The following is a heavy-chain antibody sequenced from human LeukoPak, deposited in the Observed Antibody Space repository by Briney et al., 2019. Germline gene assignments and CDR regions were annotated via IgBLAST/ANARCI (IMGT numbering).Heavy chain of an antibody. CDR3: ARDLSAYYYDSSGYLSAFDI. D-gene: IGHD3-22*01. Sequence: TGGSLRLSCAASGFTVSSNYMSWVRQAPGEGLEWVSVIYSGGSTYYADSVKGRFTISRDNSKNTLYLQMNSLRAEDTAVYYCARDLSAYYYDSSGYLSAFDIWGQGTMVTVSS. V-gene: IGHV3-66*01. CDR2: IYSGGST. CDR1: GFTVSSNY. J-gene: IGHJ3*02.